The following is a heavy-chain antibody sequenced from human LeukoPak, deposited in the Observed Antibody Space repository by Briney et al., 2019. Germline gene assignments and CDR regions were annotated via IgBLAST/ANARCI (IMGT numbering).Heavy chain of an antibody. Sequence: SETLSLTCTVSGGSISSYYWSWIRQPPGKGLEWIGYIYYSGSTNYNPSLKSRVTISVDTSKNQFSLKLSSVTAADTAVYYCARVDYDSSGYYAWYFDLWAVAPWSLSPQ. CDR1: GGSISSYY. V-gene: IGHV4-59*01. D-gene: IGHD3-22*01. CDR2: IYYSGST. J-gene: IGHJ2*01. CDR3: ARVDYDSSGYYAWYFDL.